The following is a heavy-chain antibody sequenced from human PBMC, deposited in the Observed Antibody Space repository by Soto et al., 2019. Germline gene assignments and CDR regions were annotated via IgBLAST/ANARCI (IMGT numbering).Heavy chain of an antibody. D-gene: IGHD4-17*01. V-gene: IGHV4-39*01. CDR3: ARQFSVYGDYGRYFDF. CDR1: GGSISCGDYY. Sequence: SETLSLTCTVSGGSISCGDYYWGWIRQPPGKGLEWIGTMYYSGSTYYNPSLKSRVTISVDTSKNQFSLKLSSVTAADTAVYYCARQFSVYGDYGRYFDFWGQGTLVTVSS. J-gene: IGHJ4*02. CDR2: MYYSGST.